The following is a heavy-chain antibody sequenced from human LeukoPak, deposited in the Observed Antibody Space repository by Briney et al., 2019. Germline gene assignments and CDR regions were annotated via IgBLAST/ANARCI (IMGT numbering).Heavy chain of an antibody. CDR1: GFTVSSNY. Sequence: QSGGSLRLSCAASGFTVSSNYMSWVRQAPGKGLEWVSVVYSGGSTNYADSVKGRFTISRDNSKNTLYLQMNSLRAEDTAVYYCAGGGFRYGYYDSSGSGTRSYFFDYWGQGTLVTVSS. D-gene: IGHD3-22*01. V-gene: IGHV3-66*01. J-gene: IGHJ4*02. CDR2: VYSGGST. CDR3: AGGGFRYGYYDSSGSGTRSYFFDY.